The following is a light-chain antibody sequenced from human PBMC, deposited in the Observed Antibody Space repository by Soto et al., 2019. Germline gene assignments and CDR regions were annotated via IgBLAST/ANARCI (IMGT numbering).Light chain of an antibody. CDR1: QDIGND. CDR2: AAS. Sequence: DRVTITCRASQDIGNDLGWYQQRPGEAPELLLYAASTLRSGVPSRFSGSGSGTQFTLTINRVEAEDFAMYFCQQYGDSPGTFGQGTKVEIK. V-gene: IGKV1-6*01. J-gene: IGKJ1*01. CDR3: QQYGDSPGT.